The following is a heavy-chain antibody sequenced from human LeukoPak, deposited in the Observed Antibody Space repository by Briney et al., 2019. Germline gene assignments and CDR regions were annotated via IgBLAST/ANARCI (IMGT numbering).Heavy chain of an antibody. CDR1: GYTFTSYA. Sequence: ASVKVSCKASGYTFTSYAMNWVRQAPGQGLEWMGWINTNTGNPTYALGFTGRFVFSLDTSVGTAYLQISSLKAEDTAVYYCARPSGSYGSKSPVDYWGQGTLVTVSS. CDR3: ARPSGSYGSKSPVDY. CDR2: INTNTGNP. D-gene: IGHD1-26*01. J-gene: IGHJ4*02. V-gene: IGHV7-4-1*02.